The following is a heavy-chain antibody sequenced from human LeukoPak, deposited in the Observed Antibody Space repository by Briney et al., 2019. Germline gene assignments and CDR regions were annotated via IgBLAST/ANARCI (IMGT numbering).Heavy chain of an antibody. CDR3: ARGAYYYED. Sequence: GGSLRLSCAASGFTFSSYWMNWARQAPGKGLEWVSYISSSSSTIYYADSVKGRFTISRDNAKNSLYLQMNSLRAEDTAVYYCARGAYYYEDWGQGTLVTVSS. D-gene: IGHD3-22*01. V-gene: IGHV3-48*01. CDR2: ISSSSSTI. J-gene: IGHJ4*02. CDR1: GFTFSSYW.